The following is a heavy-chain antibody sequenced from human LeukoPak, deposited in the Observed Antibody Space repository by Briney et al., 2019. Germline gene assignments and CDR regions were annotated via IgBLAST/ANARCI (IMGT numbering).Heavy chain of an antibody. CDR3: ARGKIYCSSTSCLGDYGMDV. V-gene: IGHV3-74*01. J-gene: IGHJ6*04. Sequence: GGSLRLSCAASGFTFSSYWMHWVRQAPGKGLVWVSRISSDGSSTSYADSVKGRFTISKDNAKNTLYLQMNSLRAEDTAVYYCARGKIYCSSTSCLGDYGMDVWGKGTTVTVSS. CDR1: GFTFSSYW. D-gene: IGHD2-2*01. CDR2: ISSDGSST.